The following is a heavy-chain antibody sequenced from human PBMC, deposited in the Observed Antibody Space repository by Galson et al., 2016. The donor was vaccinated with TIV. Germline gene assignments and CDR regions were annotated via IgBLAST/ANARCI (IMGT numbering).Heavy chain of an antibody. CDR3: ATDVSTQYFDTSGYSPLGF. V-gene: IGHV1-24*01. Sequence: SVKVSRKVSGYTLTEVAMYWVRQAPGKGLEWMGGFDPEDGKTIYAQRFQGRVTMTEDTSTDTAYMELSSLRSEDTAVYYCATDVSTQYFDTSGYSPLGFWGQGTLVVVSS. J-gene: IGHJ4*02. CDR1: GYTLTEVA. D-gene: IGHD3-22*01. CDR2: FDPEDGKT.